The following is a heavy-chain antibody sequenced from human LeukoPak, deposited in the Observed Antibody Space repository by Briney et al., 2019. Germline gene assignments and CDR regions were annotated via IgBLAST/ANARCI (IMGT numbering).Heavy chain of an antibody. D-gene: IGHD4-11*01. CDR1: GFTFSSYS. Sequence: PGGSLRLSCAASGFTFSSYSMNWVRQAPGKGLEWVSSISSSSSYIYYADSVKGRFTISRDNAKNSLYLQMNSLRAEDTAVYYCARDIRGTVTTDGFDIWGQGTMVTVSS. V-gene: IGHV3-21*01. CDR3: ARDIRGTVTTDGFDI. J-gene: IGHJ3*02. CDR2: ISSSSSYI.